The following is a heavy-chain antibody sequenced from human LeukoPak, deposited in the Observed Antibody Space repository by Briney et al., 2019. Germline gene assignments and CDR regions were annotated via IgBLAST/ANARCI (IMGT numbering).Heavy chain of an antibody. V-gene: IGHV3-23*01. Sequence: PGGSLRLSCAASGFTFNIYAMTWVRQSPGKGLEWVSYISGGGNRYYADSVKGRFTISRDNSQNTVSLQMSSLRADDTGLYCCAKFRGAGSHVYYRMDVWGSGTTVTVSS. J-gene: IGHJ6*04. CDR1: GFTFNIYA. D-gene: IGHD3-10*01. CDR3: AKFRGAGSHVYYRMDV. CDR2: ISGGGNR.